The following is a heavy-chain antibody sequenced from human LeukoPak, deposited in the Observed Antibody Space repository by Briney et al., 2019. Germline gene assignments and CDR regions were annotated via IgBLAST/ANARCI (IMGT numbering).Heavy chain of an antibody. CDR3: ARASRFGEFDY. Sequence: PSETLSLTCTVSGGSISSYYWSWIRQPPGKGLEWIGYIYYSGSTNYNPSLKSRVTISVDTSKNQSALKLSSVTAANTAVYYCARASRFGEFDYWGQGTLVTVSS. CDR2: IYYSGST. V-gene: IGHV4-59*01. D-gene: IGHD3-10*01. CDR1: GGSISSYY. J-gene: IGHJ4*02.